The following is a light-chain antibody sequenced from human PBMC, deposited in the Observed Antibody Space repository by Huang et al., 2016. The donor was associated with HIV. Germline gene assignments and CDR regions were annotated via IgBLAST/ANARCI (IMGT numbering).Light chain of an antibody. CDR2: ATS. Sequence: DIQMTQSPSSLYASVGDRVTISCRPSQSISDYLNWYQHRPGRAPKLLIYATSDLQGGVPSRFSGSRSGTQFTLTISSLQPEDFATYYCQQSYSFPRTFGQGTKLDIK. CDR3: QQSYSFPRT. J-gene: IGKJ2*01. CDR1: QSISDY. V-gene: IGKV1-39*01.